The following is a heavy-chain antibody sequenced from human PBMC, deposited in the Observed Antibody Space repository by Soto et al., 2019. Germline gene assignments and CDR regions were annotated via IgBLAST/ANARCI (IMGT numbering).Heavy chain of an antibody. CDR3: ARLNGYCVSTNCHGYYGMDV. CDR1: GGSVSSNSYS. Sequence: SETLSLICTVSGGSVSSNSYSWGWIRQSPGKGLEWIGTIYSSENTYYNPSLLSRVTISVDTSKNEFSLRLSSVTAADTAVYYCARLNGYCVSTNCHGYYGMDVWGQGTTVTVSS. V-gene: IGHV4-39*01. J-gene: IGHJ6*02. CDR2: IYSSENT. D-gene: IGHD2-2*03.